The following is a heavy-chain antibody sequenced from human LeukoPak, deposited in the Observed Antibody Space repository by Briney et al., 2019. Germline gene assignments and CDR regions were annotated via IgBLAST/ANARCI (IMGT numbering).Heavy chain of an antibody. CDR2: IRSKAYGGTI. J-gene: IGHJ6*02. D-gene: IGHD5-18*01. Sequence: GGSLRLSRTPSGFTFCDYAMSWVRQAPGKGVEWVGFIRSKAYGGTIEYAASVKGRFTISRDDSKSIAYLQMNSLKLEDTALYYCTRGPIQLWIHNAMDVWGQGTTVTVSS. CDR3: TRGPIQLWIHNAMDV. V-gene: IGHV3-49*04. CDR1: GFTFCDYA.